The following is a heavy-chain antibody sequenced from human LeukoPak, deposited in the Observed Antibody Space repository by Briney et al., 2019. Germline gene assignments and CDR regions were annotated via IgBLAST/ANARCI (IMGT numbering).Heavy chain of an antibody. D-gene: IGHD6-19*01. J-gene: IGHJ5*02. CDR3: ARDLPSGWYL. CDR1: GGSISSYY. CDR2: IYYSGST. V-gene: IGHV4-59*01. Sequence: PSETLSLTCTVSGGSISSYYWSWIRQPPGKGLEWIGYIYYSGSTNYNPSLKSRVTISVDTSKNQFSLKLSSVTAADTAVYYCARDLPSGWYLWGQGTLVTVSS.